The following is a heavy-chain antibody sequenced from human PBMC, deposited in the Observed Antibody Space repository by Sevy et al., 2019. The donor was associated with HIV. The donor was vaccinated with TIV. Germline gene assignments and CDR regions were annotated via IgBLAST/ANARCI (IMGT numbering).Heavy chain of an antibody. D-gene: IGHD3-22*01. CDR2: ISSSSSYI. Sequence: GGSLRLSCAASGFTFSSYSMNWVRQAPGKGLEWVSSISSSSSYIYYADSVKGRFTISRDNVKNSLYLQMNSLRAEDTAVYYCARVPYYYDSKFDYWGQGTLVTVSS. J-gene: IGHJ4*02. CDR3: ARVPYYYDSKFDY. V-gene: IGHV3-21*01. CDR1: GFTFSSYS.